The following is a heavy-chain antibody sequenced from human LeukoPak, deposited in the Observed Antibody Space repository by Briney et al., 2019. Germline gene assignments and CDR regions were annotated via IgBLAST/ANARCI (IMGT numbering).Heavy chain of an antibody. J-gene: IGHJ5*02. CDR2: IIPIFGTA. CDR3: ATAPDPRPAPNWFDP. Sequence: SVKVSCKASGGTFSSYAISWVRQAPGQGLEWMGGIIPIFGTANYAQKFQGRVTITADESTSTAYMELSSLRSEDTAVYYCATAPDPRPAPNWFDPWGQGTLVTVSS. CDR1: GGTFSSYA. D-gene: IGHD6-25*01. V-gene: IGHV1-69*13.